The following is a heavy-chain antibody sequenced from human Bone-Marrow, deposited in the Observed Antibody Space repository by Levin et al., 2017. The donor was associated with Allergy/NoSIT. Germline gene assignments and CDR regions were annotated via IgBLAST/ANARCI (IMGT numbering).Heavy chain of an antibody. D-gene: IGHD5-12*01. Sequence: GGSLRLSCAASGFTFSSYEMNWVRQAPGKGLEWVSYISSSGSTIYYADSVKGRFTISRDNAKNSLYLQMNSLRAEDTAVYYCARRSQDAVQGSSKWQTGYYCDYWGQGTLVTVSS. CDR3: ARRSQDAVQGSSKWQTGYYCDY. V-gene: IGHV3-48*03. CDR1: GFTFSSYE. J-gene: IGHJ4*02. CDR2: ISSSGSTI.